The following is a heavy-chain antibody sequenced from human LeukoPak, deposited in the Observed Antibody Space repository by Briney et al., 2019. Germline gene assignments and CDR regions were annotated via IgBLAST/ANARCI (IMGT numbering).Heavy chain of an antibody. CDR1: GFTFSDYY. Sequence: GGSLRLSCAASGFTFSDYYMSWIRQAPGKGLEWVSYISSSGSTIYYADSVKGRFTISRDNAKNSLYLQMNSLRAEDTAVYYCAREKRAYSYGRDAFDIWGQGTMVTVSS. J-gene: IGHJ3*02. V-gene: IGHV3-11*04. CDR2: ISSSGSTI. D-gene: IGHD5-18*01. CDR3: AREKRAYSYGRDAFDI.